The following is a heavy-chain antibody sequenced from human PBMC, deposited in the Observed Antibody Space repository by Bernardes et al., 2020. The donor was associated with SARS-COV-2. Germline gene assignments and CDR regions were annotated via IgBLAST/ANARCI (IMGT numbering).Heavy chain of an antibody. CDR1: GFTFSNYA. J-gene: IGHJ4*02. CDR2: IRGGGEYT. Sequence: GGSLRLSCSASGFTFSNYAMTWVRQAPGKGLEWVSSIRGGGEYTYYAASVKGRFTVSRDNSRNTLALQMDNLRLEDTAISYCGKRSDPSGGYALDYWGQGTLVTVSS. V-gene: IGHV3-23*01. CDR3: GKRSDPSGGYALDY. D-gene: IGHD1-26*01.